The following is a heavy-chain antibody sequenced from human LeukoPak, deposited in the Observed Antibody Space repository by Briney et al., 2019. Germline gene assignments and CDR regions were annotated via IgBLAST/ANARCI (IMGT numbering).Heavy chain of an antibody. V-gene: IGHV3-21*01. CDR1: GFTFSSYS. J-gene: IGHJ6*04. D-gene: IGHD3-10*01. CDR3: ARELLWFGEDYYGMDV. CDR2: INSNSSYI. Sequence: GGSLRLSCAASGFTFSSYSMNWVRQAPGKGLEWVSSINSNSSYIYYADSVKGRFTISRDNAKNSLYLQMNSLRAEDTAVYYCARELLWFGEDYYGMDVWGKGTTVTVSS.